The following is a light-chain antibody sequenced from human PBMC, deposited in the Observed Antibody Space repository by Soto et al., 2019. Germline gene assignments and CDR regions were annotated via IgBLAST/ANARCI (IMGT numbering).Light chain of an antibody. CDR2: ATS. Sequence: EIVLTQSPGTLSLSPGERATLSCRASQSVTSNYLAWYQQKPGQAPSRLIYATSTRATGIPARFSGSGSGTEFTLTISSLQSEDFAVYYCQQYNNWPLTFGGGTKVDI. V-gene: IGKV3-15*01. CDR3: QQYNNWPLT. J-gene: IGKJ4*01. CDR1: QSVTSN.